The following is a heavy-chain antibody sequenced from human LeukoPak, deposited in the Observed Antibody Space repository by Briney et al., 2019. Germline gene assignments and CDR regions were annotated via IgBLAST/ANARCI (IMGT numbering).Heavy chain of an antibody. Sequence: ASVKVSCKASEGTFSSYAISWVRQAPGQGLEWMGGIIPIFGTANYAQKFQGRVTITTDESTSTAYMELSSLRSEDTAVYYCARAKYDYYDFWSAPSGYFDYWGQGTLVTVSS. J-gene: IGHJ4*02. CDR3: ARAKYDYYDFWSAPSGYFDY. CDR1: EGTFSSYA. CDR2: IIPIFGTA. D-gene: IGHD3-3*01. V-gene: IGHV1-69*05.